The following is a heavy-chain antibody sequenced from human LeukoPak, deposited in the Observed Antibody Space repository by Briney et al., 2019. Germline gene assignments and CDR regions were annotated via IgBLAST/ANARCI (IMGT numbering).Heavy chain of an antibody. CDR1: GGSISSSNW. CDR2: IYHSGST. V-gene: IGHV4-4*02. J-gene: IGHJ4*02. Sequence: SGTLSLTCAVSGGSISSSNWWSWVRQPPGKGLEWIGEIYHSGSTNYNPSLKSRVTISVDKSKNQFSLKLSSVTAADTAVYYRARGSTAVGYKIYYFDYWGQGTLVTVSS. CDR3: ARGSTAVGYKIYYFDY. D-gene: IGHD6-19*01.